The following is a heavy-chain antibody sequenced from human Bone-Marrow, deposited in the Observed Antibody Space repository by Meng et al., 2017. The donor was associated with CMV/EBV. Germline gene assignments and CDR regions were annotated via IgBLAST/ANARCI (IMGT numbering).Heavy chain of an antibody. J-gene: IGHJ3*02. CDR1: GFTFSSFA. D-gene: IGHD2-2*01. CDR2: ISYDGDDI. CDR3: ARDPLYCSSTSCYLWHAFDI. V-gene: IGHV3-30*04. Sequence: GGSLRLSCAASGFTFSSFAMNWVRQAPGRGLEWIAVISYDGDDIYYADSVKGRFTISRDNAKNSLYLQMNSLRAEDTAVYYCARDPLYCSSTSCYLWHAFDIWGQGTMVTVSS.